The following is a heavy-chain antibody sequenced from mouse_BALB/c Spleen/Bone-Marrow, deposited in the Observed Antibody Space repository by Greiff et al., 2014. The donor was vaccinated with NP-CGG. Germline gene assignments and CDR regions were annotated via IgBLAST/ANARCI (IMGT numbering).Heavy chain of an antibody. CDR1: GYTFTSYY. CDR2: INPSNGGT. Sequence: VQLQESGAELVKPGASVKLSCKASGYTFTSYYMYWVKQRPGQGLEWIGEINPSNGGTNFNEKFKSKATLTVDKSSSTAYMQLSSLTSEDSAVYYCTRSYYGYYFDVWGAGTTVTVSS. D-gene: IGHD2-2*01. CDR3: TRSYYGYYFDV. V-gene: IGHV1S81*02. J-gene: IGHJ1*01.